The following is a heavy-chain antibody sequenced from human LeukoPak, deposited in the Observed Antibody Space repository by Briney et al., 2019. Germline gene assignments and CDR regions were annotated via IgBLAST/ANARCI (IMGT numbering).Heavy chain of an antibody. CDR1: GYSFTNYW. Sequence: GESLKISCKGSGYSFTNYWISWVRQMPEKALEWIGRVDPTDSYTNYSPSFQGHVSISVDKSISTAYLQWSSLKASDTAMYYCARQGIVVADSFDPWGQGTLVTVSS. J-gene: IGHJ5*02. CDR3: ARQGIVVADSFDP. D-gene: IGHD6-19*01. CDR2: VDPTDSYT. V-gene: IGHV5-10-1*01.